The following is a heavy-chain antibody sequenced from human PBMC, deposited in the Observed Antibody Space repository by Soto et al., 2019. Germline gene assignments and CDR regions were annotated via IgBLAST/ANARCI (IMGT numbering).Heavy chain of an antibody. D-gene: IGHD3-22*01. CDR1: GFTFSSYT. Sequence: GGSLRLSCAASGFTFSSYTMTWVRQAPGKGLEWVAVIRYDGSDKYYADSVKGRFAISRDDSKNMVYLQMNSMKTEDTGIYYCTTDSYSTMIVVRFDYWGHGTPVTVSS. CDR3: TTDSYSTMIVVRFDY. CDR2: IRYDGSDK. J-gene: IGHJ4*01. V-gene: IGHV3-30*09.